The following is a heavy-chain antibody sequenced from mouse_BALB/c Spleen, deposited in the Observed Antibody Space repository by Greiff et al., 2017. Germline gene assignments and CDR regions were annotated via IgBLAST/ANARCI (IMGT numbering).Heavy chain of an antibody. CDR3: TRSGDYRNAMDY. Sequence: LQQPGSELVRPGASVKLSCKASGYTFTSYWMHWVKQRPGQGLEWIGNIYPGSGSTNYDEKFKSKATLTVDTSSSTAYMQLSSLTSEDSAVYYCTRSGDYRNAMDYWGQGTSVTVSS. CDR2: IYPGSGST. J-gene: IGHJ4*01. CDR1: GYTFTSYW. D-gene: IGHD2-12*01. V-gene: IGHV1S22*01.